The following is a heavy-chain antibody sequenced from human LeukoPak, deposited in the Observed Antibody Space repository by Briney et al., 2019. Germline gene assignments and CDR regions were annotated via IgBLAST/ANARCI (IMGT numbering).Heavy chain of an antibody. CDR1: VGTFSIYA. Sequence: GASVKVSCKASVGTFSIYAISWVRQAPGQGLEWMGGIIPIFGTANYAQKFQGRVTITADKSTSTAYMELSSLRSEDTAVYYCARDDRDTAMVQNYYYMDVWGKGTTVTVSS. J-gene: IGHJ6*03. CDR3: ARDDRDTAMVQNYYYMDV. D-gene: IGHD5-18*01. CDR2: IIPIFGTA. V-gene: IGHV1-69*06.